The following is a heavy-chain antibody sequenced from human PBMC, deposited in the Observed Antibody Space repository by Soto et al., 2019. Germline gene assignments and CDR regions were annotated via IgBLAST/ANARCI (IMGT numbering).Heavy chain of an antibody. CDR3: ASGLSGDKVDQ. CDR1: GGSISDGAYY. Sequence: QVQLQESGPGLVKPSQTLSLTCTVSGGSISDGAYYWSWIRQPPGKGLEWIGHIYDSGNTYNNPSLKSRLTISVDTSTNLFSLNLNSVTAADTAVYYCASGLSGDKVDQWGQGTLVTVSS. J-gene: IGHJ4*02. D-gene: IGHD2-21*01. CDR2: IYDSGNT. V-gene: IGHV4-30-4*01.